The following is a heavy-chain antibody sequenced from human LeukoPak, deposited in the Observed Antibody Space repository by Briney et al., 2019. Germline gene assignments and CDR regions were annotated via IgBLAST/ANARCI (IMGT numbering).Heavy chain of an antibody. V-gene: IGHV1-2*02. CDR1: GYTFTGYY. CDR3: ARAYCGGDCYSSYYYYMDV. Sequence: ASVKVSCKASGYTFTGYYMHWVRQAPGQGLEWMGWINPNSGGTNYAQKFQGRVTIARDTSASTAYMGLSSLRSEDMAVYYCARAYCGGDCYSSYYYYMDVWGKGTTVTVSS. D-gene: IGHD2-21*02. CDR2: INPNSGGT. J-gene: IGHJ6*03.